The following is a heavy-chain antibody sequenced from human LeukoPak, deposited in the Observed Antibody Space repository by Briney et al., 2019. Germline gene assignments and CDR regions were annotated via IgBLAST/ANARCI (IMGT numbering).Heavy chain of an antibody. Sequence: ASVKVSCKASGYTFTSYGISWVRQATGQGLEWMGWMNPNSGNTGYAQKFQGRATMTRNTSISTAYMELSSLRSEDTAVYYCARSRGAFDYWGQGTLVTVSS. V-gene: IGHV1-8*02. CDR1: GYTFTSYG. CDR3: ARSRGAFDY. J-gene: IGHJ4*02. CDR2: MNPNSGNT. D-gene: IGHD3-10*01.